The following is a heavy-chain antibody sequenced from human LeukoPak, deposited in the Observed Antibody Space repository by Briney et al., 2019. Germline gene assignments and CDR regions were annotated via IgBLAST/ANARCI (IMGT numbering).Heavy chain of an antibody. V-gene: IGHV1-69*05. CDR3: ARERRYSYGYVDYYYMDV. CDR2: IIPIFGTA. J-gene: IGHJ6*03. CDR1: GYTFSTYD. Sequence: ASVKVSCKTSGYTFSTYDINWVRQAPGQGLEWMGGIIPIFGTANCAQKFQGRVTITTDESTSTAYMELSSLRSEDTAVYYCARERRYSYGYVDYYYMDVWGKGTTVTVSS. D-gene: IGHD5-18*01.